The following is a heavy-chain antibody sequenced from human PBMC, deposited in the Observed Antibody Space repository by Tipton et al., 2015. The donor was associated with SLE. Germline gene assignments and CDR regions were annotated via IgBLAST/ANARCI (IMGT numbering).Heavy chain of an antibody. V-gene: IGHV3-30*02. CDR3: AKDSGSYYYGMDV. D-gene: IGHD1-26*01. CDR1: GFTFSSYG. Sequence: SLRLSCAASGFTFSSYGMHWVRQAPGKGLEWVAFIRYDGSNKYYADSVKGRFTISRDNSKNTLYLQMNSRRAEETAVYYCAKDSGSYYYGMDVWGQGTTVTVSS. CDR2: IRYDGSNK. J-gene: IGHJ6*02.